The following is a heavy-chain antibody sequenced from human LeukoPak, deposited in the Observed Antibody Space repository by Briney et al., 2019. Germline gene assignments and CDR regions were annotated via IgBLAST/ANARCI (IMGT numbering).Heavy chain of an antibody. CDR2: INHSGST. CDR3: ARRLYSSGYYYDHYY. D-gene: IGHD3-22*01. CDR1: GGSFSGYY. V-gene: IGHV4-34*01. Sequence: SETLSLTCAVYGGSFSGYYWSWIRQPPGKGLEWIGEINHSGSTNYNPSLKSRVTISVGTSKNQFSLKLSSVTAADTAVYYCARRLYSSGYYYDHYYKGQTILVTVSS. J-gene: IGHJ4*02.